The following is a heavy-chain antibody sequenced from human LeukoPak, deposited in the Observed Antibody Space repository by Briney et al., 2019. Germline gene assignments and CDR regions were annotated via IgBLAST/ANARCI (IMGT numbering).Heavy chain of an antibody. CDR3: ATPVPHGSDPSLYYYYMDV. CDR2: IKHDGSDK. D-gene: IGHD3-10*01. J-gene: IGHJ6*03. CDR1: GFTFSTYW. V-gene: IGHV3-7*03. Sequence: PGGSLRLSCAASGFTFSTYWMSWARQAPGKGLEWVANIKHDGSDKYYVDSVKGRFTISRDNAKNSLFLQMNSLRVEDTAVYYCATPVPHGSDPSLYYYYMDVWGKGTTVTISS.